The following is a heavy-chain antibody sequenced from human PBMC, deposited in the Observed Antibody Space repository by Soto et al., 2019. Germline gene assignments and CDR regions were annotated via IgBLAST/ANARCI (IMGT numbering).Heavy chain of an antibody. Sequence: QVQLVQSGAEVKKPGASVKVSCKASGYTFTSYGISWVRQAPGQGLEWMGWISAYNGNTNYAQKLQGRVTITTDISTTRHCMEMRSLISDDTAVYCCAGVSAAMVRRGYYYGMDVWGQGTTVTVSS. CDR3: AGVSAAMVRRGYYYGMDV. D-gene: IGHD5-18*01. CDR2: ISAYNGNT. V-gene: IGHV1-18*01. CDR1: GYTFTSYG. J-gene: IGHJ6*02.